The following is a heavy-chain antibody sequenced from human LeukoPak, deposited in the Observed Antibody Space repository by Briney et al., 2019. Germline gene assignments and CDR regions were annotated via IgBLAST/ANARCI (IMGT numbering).Heavy chain of an antibody. CDR3: SRAPRPIAYVFDY. D-gene: IGHD3-16*01. V-gene: IGHV1-18*01. CDR1: GYTFTSYG. Sequence: ASVRVSCKASGYTFTSYGISWVRQAPGQRREGMGWTSAYNFNSNYAQKLQRRVTMTNDTSTITDYMELRGLRSDGTAVYYRSRAPRPIAYVFDYWGQGTLVTVSS. CDR2: TSAYNFNS. J-gene: IGHJ4*02.